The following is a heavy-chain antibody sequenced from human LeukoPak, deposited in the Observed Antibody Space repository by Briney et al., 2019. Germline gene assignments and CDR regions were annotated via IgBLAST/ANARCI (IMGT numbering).Heavy chain of an antibody. J-gene: IGHJ4*02. CDR2: IYYSGST. V-gene: IGHV4-39*01. Sequence: SETLSLTCTVSGGSISSCCHYWGWIRQPPGKGLEWIGSIYYSGSTYYNPSLKSRVTISVDTSKNQFSLKLSSVTAADTAVYYCARPYCSSTNCPFDYWGQGTLVTVSS. CDR1: GGSISSCCHY. CDR3: ARPYCSSTNCPFDY. D-gene: IGHD2-2*01.